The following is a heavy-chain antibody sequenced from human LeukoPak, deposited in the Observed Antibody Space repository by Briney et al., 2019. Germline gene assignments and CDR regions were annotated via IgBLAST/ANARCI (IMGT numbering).Heavy chain of an antibody. CDR3: ARGAPYCGGDCQGRAFDY. J-gene: IGHJ4*02. CDR2: IYYSGST. Sequence: SETLSLTCTVSGGSISSGGYYWSWIRQHPGKGLEWIVYIYYSGSTYYNPSLKSRVTISVDTSKNQFSLKLSSVTAADTAVYYCARGAPYCGGDCQGRAFDYWGQGTLVTVSS. CDR1: GGSISSGGYY. D-gene: IGHD2-21*02. V-gene: IGHV4-31*03.